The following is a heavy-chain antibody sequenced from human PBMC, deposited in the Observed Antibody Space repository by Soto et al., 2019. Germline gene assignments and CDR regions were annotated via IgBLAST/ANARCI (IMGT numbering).Heavy chain of an antibody. J-gene: IGHJ5*02. CDR3: ARVRYCSGGSCYPRFDP. D-gene: IGHD2-15*01. Sequence: QVQLQESGPGLVKPSQTLSLTCTVSGGSISSGGYYWSWIRQHPGKGLEWIGYIYYSGSTYYNPSRKSRVTISVDTSKNQFCLKLSSVTAADTAVYYCARVRYCSGGSCYPRFDPWGQGTLVTVSS. CDR2: IYYSGST. CDR1: GGSISSGGYY. V-gene: IGHV4-31*03.